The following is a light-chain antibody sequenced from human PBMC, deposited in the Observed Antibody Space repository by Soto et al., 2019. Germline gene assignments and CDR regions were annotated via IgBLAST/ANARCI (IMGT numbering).Light chain of an antibody. CDR2: EVS. Sequence: IVMSYSLLSLSVTPSQPASISCSSSQSLLSSGGETYVFWYLQRPGPSPQLLIYEVSNRISAGPDRFSGRGSETDFTLKISRVEAEAAGVYSCMQSTHLPLTFGQGTRVEI. J-gene: IGKJ5*01. CDR3: MQSTHLPLT. V-gene: IGKV2D-29*02. CDR1: QSLLSSGGETY.